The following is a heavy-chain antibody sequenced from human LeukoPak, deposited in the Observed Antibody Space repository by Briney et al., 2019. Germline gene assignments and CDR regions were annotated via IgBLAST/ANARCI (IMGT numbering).Heavy chain of an antibody. J-gene: IGHJ4*02. CDR3: AREAIPKLLWFGQTYFDY. CDR1: GFTFRDYD. CDR2: ISSSSSTI. V-gene: IGHV3-48*04. Sequence: GGSLRLSCEASGFTFRDYDMHWVRQAPGKGLEWVSYISSSSSTIYYADSVKGRFTISRDNAKNSLYLQMNSLRAEDTAVYHCAREAIPKLLWFGQTYFDYWGQGTLVTVSS. D-gene: IGHD3-10*01.